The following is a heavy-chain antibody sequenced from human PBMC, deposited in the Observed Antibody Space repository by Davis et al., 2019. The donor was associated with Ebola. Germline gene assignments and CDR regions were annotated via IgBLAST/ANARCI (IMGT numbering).Heavy chain of an antibody. V-gene: IGHV3-74*01. CDR3: ARREAASIDY. D-gene: IGHD6-25*01. Sequence: GESLKISCAASGFSFSRYWMNWVRQAPGKGLVWVSRIKSDGSTISYADSVKGRFTISRDNAKNTLFLQMNSLRVEDTAIYYCARREAASIDYWGQGTLVTVSS. J-gene: IGHJ4*02. CDR1: GFSFSRYW. CDR2: IKSDGSTI.